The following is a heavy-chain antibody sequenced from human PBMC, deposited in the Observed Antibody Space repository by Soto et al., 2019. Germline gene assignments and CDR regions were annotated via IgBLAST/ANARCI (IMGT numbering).Heavy chain of an antibody. CDR1: GFTFSDYA. D-gene: IGHD3-3*01. CDR2: IIGSGITT. Sequence: GGSLRLSCAASGFTFSDYAMSWVRQAPGKGLEWVSGIIGSGITTYYAESVRGRFTISRDNSKNTLYLQMNSLRAEDTAVYYCAKTNDFWSGYYSDYWGQGTLVTVSS. CDR3: AKTNDFWSGYYSDY. J-gene: IGHJ4*02. V-gene: IGHV3-23*01.